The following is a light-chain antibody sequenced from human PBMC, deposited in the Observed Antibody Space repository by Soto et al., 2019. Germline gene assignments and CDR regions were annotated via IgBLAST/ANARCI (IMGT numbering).Light chain of an antibody. J-gene: IGKJ1*01. CDR1: QSVSSN. Sequence: ERGMTQSPATLSVSPGERATLSCRARQSVSSNLAWYQQKPGQAPRLLIYGASTRATGIPARFSGSGSGTEFTLTISSLQSEDFAVYYCQQYDDWPPWTVGQGTKVDI. V-gene: IGKV3-15*01. CDR2: GAS. CDR3: QQYDDWPPWT.